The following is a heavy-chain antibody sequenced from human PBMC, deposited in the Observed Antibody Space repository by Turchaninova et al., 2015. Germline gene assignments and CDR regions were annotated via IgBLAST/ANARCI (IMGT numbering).Heavy chain of an antibody. Sequence: QVQLQESGPGLVKPSGTLSTTCAVSGGSISSSNWGSWGRQPPGKGLEWIGDVAHTGDTNYNPSLKSRVTMSVDKSKNQVSLNLSSVTAADTAVYYCTRVATISRGPYYFDYWGQGTLVTVSS. CDR2: VAHTGDT. V-gene: IGHV4-4*02. CDR3: TRVATISRGPYYFDY. J-gene: IGHJ4*02. D-gene: IGHD5-12*01. CDR1: GGSISSSNW.